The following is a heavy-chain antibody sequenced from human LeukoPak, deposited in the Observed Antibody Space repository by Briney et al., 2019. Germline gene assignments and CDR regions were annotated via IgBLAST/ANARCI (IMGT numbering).Heavy chain of an antibody. V-gene: IGHV3-23*01. Sequence: GGSLRLSCVGSGFTFRSHAMSWVRQAPEKGLEFVSGIYENGGTTYYADSVKGRFSISRDNSKNTLYLQMDSLRGEDTAVYYCARDFRIGYSAHFDYWGQGALVTVSS. CDR1: GFTFRSHA. CDR2: IYENGGTT. J-gene: IGHJ4*02. CDR3: ARDFRIGYSAHFDY. D-gene: IGHD2-21*01.